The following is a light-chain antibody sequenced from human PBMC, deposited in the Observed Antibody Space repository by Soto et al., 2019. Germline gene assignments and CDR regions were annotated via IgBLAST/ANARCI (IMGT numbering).Light chain of an antibody. Sequence: QSVLTQPPSVSAAPGQRVTISCSGSNSNIGNNYVSWYQQLPGTAPKLLIYDNNKRPSGIPDRFSGSKSGTSATLGITGLQTGDEADYYCLTRDKSLSAYVFGTGTKLTVL. CDR2: DNN. V-gene: IGLV1-51*01. J-gene: IGLJ1*01. CDR1: NSNIGNNY. CDR3: LTRDKSLSAYV.